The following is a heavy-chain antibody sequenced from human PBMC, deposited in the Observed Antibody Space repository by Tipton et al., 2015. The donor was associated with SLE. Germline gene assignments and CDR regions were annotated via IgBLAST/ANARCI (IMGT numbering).Heavy chain of an antibody. CDR1: GDSISSYY. V-gene: IGHV4-59*01. D-gene: IGHD5-24*01. J-gene: IGHJ6*03. CDR3: ARAEMTTEGSVFYYCVDV. Sequence: TLSLTCTISGDSISSYYWNWIRQPPGKGLEWLGYVYYSGGTNYNPSVRSRVTISVDTSKNQFSLQLTSVTAADTAVYYCARAEMTTEGSVFYYCVDVWGKGTTVTVSS. CDR2: VYYSGGT.